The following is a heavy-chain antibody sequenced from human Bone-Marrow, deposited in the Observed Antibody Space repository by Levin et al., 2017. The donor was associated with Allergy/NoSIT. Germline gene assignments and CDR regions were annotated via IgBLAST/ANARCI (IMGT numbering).Heavy chain of an antibody. Sequence: SETLSLTCIVSGGSISSYHWSWIRQPPGKGLEWIGYIYYTGSTDYNPSLRSRVTISMDTSKSQFSLTLHSVTAADTAVYYCARDRVVASSGTYYYDGMAVWGRGTTVTVSS. CDR1: GGSISSYH. D-gene: IGHD2-15*01. CDR2: IYYTGST. V-gene: IGHV4-59*01. J-gene: IGHJ6*02. CDR3: ARDRVVASSGTYYYDGMAV.